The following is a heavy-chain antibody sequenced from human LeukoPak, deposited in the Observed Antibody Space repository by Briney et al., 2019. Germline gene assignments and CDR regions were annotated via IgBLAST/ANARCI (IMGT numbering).Heavy chain of an antibody. CDR3: AREVKIAVAGGFDY. J-gene: IGHJ4*02. CDR1: GGSISSYY. CDR2: IYYSGSI. V-gene: IGHV4-59*12. D-gene: IGHD6-19*01. Sequence: PSETLSLTCTVSGGSISSYYWSWIRQPPGKGLEWIGYIYYSGSINYNPSLKSRVTISVDTSKNQFSLKLSSVTAADTAVYYCAREVKIAVAGGFDYWGQGTLVTVSS.